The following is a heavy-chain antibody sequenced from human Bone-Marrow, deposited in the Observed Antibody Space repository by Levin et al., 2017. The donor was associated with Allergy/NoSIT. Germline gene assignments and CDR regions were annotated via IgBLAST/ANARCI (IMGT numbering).Heavy chain of an antibody. CDR2: VSAHNGNT. CDR3: AASISLVRGVPKYYFDY. V-gene: IGHV1-18*01. D-gene: IGHD3-10*01. CDR1: GYTFSRFD. J-gene: IGHJ4*02. Sequence: PMASVKVSCKTSGYTFSRFDISWVRQAPGEGLEWMGWVSAHNGNTKYAQKIQGRVTMTTDTSTTTAYMELRSLKSDDTAVYYCAASISLVRGVPKYYFDYWGQGSLVTVSS.